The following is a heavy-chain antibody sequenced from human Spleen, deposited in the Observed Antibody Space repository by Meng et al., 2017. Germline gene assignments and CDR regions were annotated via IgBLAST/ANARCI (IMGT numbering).Heavy chain of an antibody. Sequence: SETLSLTCTVSGCSISSSSYYWGWIRQPPGKGLEWIGSIYYSGSTYYNPSLKSRVTISVDTSKNRFSLKLGSVTAADTAVYYCARDPISERPDYWGQGALVTVSS. J-gene: IGHJ4*02. D-gene: IGHD1-1*01. CDR1: GCSISSSSYY. CDR2: IYYSGST. CDR3: ARDPISERPDY. V-gene: IGHV4-39*07.